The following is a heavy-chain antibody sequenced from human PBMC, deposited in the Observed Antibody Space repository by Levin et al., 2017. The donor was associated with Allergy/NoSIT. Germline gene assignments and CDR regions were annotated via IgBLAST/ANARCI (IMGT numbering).Heavy chain of an antibody. D-gene: IGHD3/OR15-3a*01. CDR1: GFTFSSYW. V-gene: IGHV3-7*01. Sequence: ETLSLTCAASGFTFSSYWMSWVRQAPGKGLEWVANIKQDGSEKYYVDSVKGRFTISRDNAKNSLYLQMNSLRAEDTAVYYCARESSRTGKLDYWGQGTLVTVSS. CDR3: ARESSRTGKLDY. J-gene: IGHJ4*02. CDR2: IKQDGSEK.